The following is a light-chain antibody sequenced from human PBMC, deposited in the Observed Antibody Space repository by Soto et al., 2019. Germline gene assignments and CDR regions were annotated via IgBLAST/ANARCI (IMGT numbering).Light chain of an antibody. V-gene: IGKV3-20*01. J-gene: IGKJ3*01. CDR3: EQDSYSRYFS. Sequence: EIVLTQSPGTLSLSPGERATLSCRASESVSHNYLAWYQQKPGQAPRLLIYGVSYRATDIPDRFSGSGSGTDCTLTISRLEPEDFAVYDGEQDSYSRYFSVGPWTKV. CDR1: ESVSHNY. CDR2: GVS.